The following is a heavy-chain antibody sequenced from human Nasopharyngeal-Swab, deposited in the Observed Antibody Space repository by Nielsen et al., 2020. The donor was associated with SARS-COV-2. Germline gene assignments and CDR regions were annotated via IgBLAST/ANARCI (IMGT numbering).Heavy chain of an antibody. CDR1: GYSFISYW. Sequence: GESLKISCKVSGYSFISYWIGWVRQMPGKGLEWMGVIYPGDSDTRYSPSFQGQLTISVDKSIDTAYLQWDSLEASDTAIYYCARAYPTFDIWGQGTLVTVSS. J-gene: IGHJ4*02. CDR2: IYPGDSDT. CDR3: ARAYPTFDI. V-gene: IGHV5-51*01.